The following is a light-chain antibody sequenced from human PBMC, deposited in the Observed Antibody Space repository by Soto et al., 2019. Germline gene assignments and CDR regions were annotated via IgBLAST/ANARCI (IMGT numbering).Light chain of an antibody. Sequence: EFVLTLSPCTLSLSPGERATLSCLASQSVSSNLAWYQQKPGQAPRVLIYGASTRATGIPARFSGSGSGTEFTLTISSLQSEDFAVYYCHQYDNLPKTFGQGTRLEI. CDR3: HQYDNLPKT. CDR1: QSVSSN. V-gene: IGKV3-15*01. J-gene: IGKJ5*01. CDR2: GAS.